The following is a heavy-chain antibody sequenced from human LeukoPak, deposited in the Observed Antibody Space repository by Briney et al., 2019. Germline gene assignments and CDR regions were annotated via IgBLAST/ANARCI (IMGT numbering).Heavy chain of an antibody. Sequence: KLGASLQISCKGSGSIFTSYWIGWVRPLPGKGLEWMGIIYPGDSDTRYSPSFQGQVTISADKSISTASLQWSSLKASDTAMYYCARHPLDPAGDYCGQGTLVTVSS. CDR2: IYPGDSDT. J-gene: IGHJ4*02. CDR3: ARHPLDPAGDY. V-gene: IGHV5-51*01. D-gene: IGHD1-1*01. CDR1: GSIFTSYW.